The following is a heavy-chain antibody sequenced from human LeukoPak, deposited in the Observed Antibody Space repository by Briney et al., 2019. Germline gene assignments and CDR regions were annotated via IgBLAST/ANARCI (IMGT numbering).Heavy chain of an antibody. V-gene: IGHV3-21*01. J-gene: IGHJ4*02. CDR3: SKDFLSSDSSGYYS. CDR1: GFTFSNYN. Sequence: GGSLRLSCAASGFTFSNYNMNWVRQAPGKGLEWVSSIRSSTSDVYYADSVRGRFTISRDNSKNTLYLQMNSLRPEDTAFYYCSKDFLSSDSSGYYSWGQGTLVTVSS. CDR2: IRSSTSDV. D-gene: IGHD3-22*01.